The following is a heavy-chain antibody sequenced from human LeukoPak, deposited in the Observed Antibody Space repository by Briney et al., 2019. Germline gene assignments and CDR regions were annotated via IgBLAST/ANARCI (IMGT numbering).Heavy chain of an antibody. CDR2: IGTAGDT. V-gene: IGHV3-13*01. CDR1: GFTFSSYD. D-gene: IGHD3-9*01. J-gene: IGHJ6*02. CDR3: ARSRYFDNSGGPYYYYGMDV. Sequence: PGGSLRLSCAASGFTFSSYDMHWVRQATGKGLEWVSAIGTAGDTYYPGSVKGRFTIPRENAKNSLYLQMNSLRAGDTAVYYCARSRYFDNSGGPYYYYGMDVWGQGTTVTVSS.